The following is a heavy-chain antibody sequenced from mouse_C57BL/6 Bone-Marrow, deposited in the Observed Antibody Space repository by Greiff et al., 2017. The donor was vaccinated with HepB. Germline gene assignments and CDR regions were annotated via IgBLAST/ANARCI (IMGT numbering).Heavy chain of an antibody. CDR1: GYSITSDY. Sequence: DVMLVESGPGLAKPSQTLSLTCSVTGYSITSDYWNWIRKFPGNKLEYMGYISYSGSTYYNPSLKSRISITRDTSKSQYYLQLNSVTTEDTATYYCARSGLRSLYYYAMDYWGQGTSVTVSS. CDR3: ARSGLRSLYYYAMDY. J-gene: IGHJ4*01. D-gene: IGHD1-1*01. CDR2: ISYSGST. V-gene: IGHV3-8*01.